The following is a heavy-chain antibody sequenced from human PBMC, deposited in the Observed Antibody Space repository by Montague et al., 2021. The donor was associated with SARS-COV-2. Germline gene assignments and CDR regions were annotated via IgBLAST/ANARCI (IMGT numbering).Heavy chain of an antibody. D-gene: IGHD3-10*01. CDR1: GASVNGGDFY. J-gene: IGHJ4*02. V-gene: IGHV4-61*08. CDR3: TRNAHYGSASYYIDY. CDR2: IYYSVDT. Sequence: SETLSLTCTVSGASVNGGDFYWSWIRQAPGKGLEWMGYIYYSVDTNYXPSLKSRISISVDRSMNQFSLKLSSVTAADTAVYFCTRNAHYGSASYYIDYWGLGTVVIVSS.